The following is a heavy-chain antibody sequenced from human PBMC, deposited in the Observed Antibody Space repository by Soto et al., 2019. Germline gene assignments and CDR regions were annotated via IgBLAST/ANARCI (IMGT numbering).Heavy chain of an antibody. V-gene: IGHV1-24*01. CDR2: FDPEDGET. D-gene: IGHD3-10*01. Sequence: ASVKVSCKXSGYTLTELSMHWVRQAPGKGLEWMGGFDPEDGETIYAQKFQGRVTMTEDTSTDTAYMELSSLRSEDTAVYYCATHYGSGTLPFDYWGQGTLVTVSS. CDR3: ATHYGSGTLPFDY. CDR1: GYTLTELS. J-gene: IGHJ4*02.